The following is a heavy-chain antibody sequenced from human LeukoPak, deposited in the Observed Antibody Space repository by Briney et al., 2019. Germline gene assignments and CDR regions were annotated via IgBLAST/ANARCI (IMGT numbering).Heavy chain of an antibody. CDR3: TTTYYDFWSGYRPFDY. CDR2: IKSKTDGGTT. CDR1: GFTFSSYA. Sequence: GGSLRLSCAASGFTFSSYAMSWVRQAPGKGLEWVGRIKSKTDGGTTDYAAPVKGRFTISRDDSKNTLYLQMNSLKTEDTAVYYCTTTYYDFWSGYRPFDYWGQGTLVTVSS. J-gene: IGHJ4*02. V-gene: IGHV3-15*01. D-gene: IGHD3-3*01.